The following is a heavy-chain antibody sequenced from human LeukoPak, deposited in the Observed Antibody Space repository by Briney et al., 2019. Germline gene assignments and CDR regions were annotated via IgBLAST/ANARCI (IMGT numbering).Heavy chain of an antibody. CDR1: GSTSSNYW. J-gene: IGHJ4*02. V-gene: IGHV5-51*01. CDR2: IYVGDSDT. CDR3: AKPDGYSSAWLRT. Sequence: GESLKISCKVFGSTSSNYWIAWVRRMPGKGLELMGIIYVGDSDTRYSPSFQGQVTISADKSINTAYLQWSSLGASDTAMYFCAKPDGYSSAWLRTWGQGTLVTVSS. D-gene: IGHD6-19*01.